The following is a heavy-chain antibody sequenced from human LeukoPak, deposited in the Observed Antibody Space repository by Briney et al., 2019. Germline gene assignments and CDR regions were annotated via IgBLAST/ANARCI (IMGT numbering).Heavy chain of an antibody. D-gene: IGHD3-3*01. CDR1: GFSSTY. CDR3: ARDLWDATGY. Sequence: GGSLGLSCVASGFSSTYTSWVRQAPGKGLEWVSAIYSGDSTDYADSVRGRFTISRDISKNTVYLQMNSLRPEDTAVYYCARDLWDATGYWGQGTLVTV. J-gene: IGHJ4*02. V-gene: IGHV3-66*02. CDR2: IYSGDST.